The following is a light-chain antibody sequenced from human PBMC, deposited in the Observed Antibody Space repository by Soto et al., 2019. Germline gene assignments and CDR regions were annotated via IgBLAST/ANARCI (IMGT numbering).Light chain of an antibody. CDR2: LGD. J-gene: IGLJ1*01. Sequence: QSVLTQPPSVSGAPGQRVTISCTGSYSNIGAGYEVHWYQQIPGTAPKLLIYLGDQRASGVSDRFSGSKSGTSASLAINGLRSDDEADYYCAAWDDNLNAYVFGSGTKLTVL. V-gene: IGLV1-40*01. CDR3: AAWDDNLNAYV. CDR1: YSNIGAGYE.